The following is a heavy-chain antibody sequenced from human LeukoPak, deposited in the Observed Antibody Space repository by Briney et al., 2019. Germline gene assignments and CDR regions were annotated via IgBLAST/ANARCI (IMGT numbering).Heavy chain of an antibody. J-gene: IGHJ4*02. CDR1: GFTVSSNE. CDR2: ISGGST. D-gene: IGHD3-9*01. V-gene: IGHV3-38-3*01. CDR3: ARDGGDKTAYYGDQFDC. Sequence: GGSLRLSCAASGFTVSSNEMSWVRQAPGKGLEWVSSISGGSTYYADSRKGRFTISRDNSKNTLHLQVNSLRAEDTAVYYCARDGGDKTAYYGDQFDCWGQGTLVTVSS.